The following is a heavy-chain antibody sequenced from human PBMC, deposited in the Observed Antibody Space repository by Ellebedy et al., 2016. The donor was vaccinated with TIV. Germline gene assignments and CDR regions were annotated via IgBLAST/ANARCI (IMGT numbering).Heavy chain of an antibody. CDR2: IYPGDSDI. V-gene: IGHV5-51*01. Sequence: PGGSLRLSCQTTGYDFTSYWIGWVRQVPGKGLEWMGIIYPGDSDIRYSPSFQGQVTISADKSISTAYLQWSSLKASDTAMYYCARGDYYEDPNWFDPWGQGTLVTVSS. CDR1: GYDFTSYW. J-gene: IGHJ5*02. D-gene: IGHD2-21*02. CDR3: ARGDYYEDPNWFDP.